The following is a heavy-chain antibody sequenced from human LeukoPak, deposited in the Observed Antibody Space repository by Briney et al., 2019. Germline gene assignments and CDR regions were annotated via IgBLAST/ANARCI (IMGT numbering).Heavy chain of an antibody. Sequence: SETLSLTCTVSGGSISSYYWSWMRQPPGKGLEWIGYIYYSGSTNYNPSLKSRVTISVDTSKNQFSLKLSSVTAADTAVYYCARHPIYYDYVWGSYRPWYFDYWGQGTLVTVSS. CDR2: IYYSGST. V-gene: IGHV4-59*08. CDR1: GGSISSYY. J-gene: IGHJ4*02. D-gene: IGHD3-16*02. CDR3: ARHPIYYDYVWGSYRPWYFDY.